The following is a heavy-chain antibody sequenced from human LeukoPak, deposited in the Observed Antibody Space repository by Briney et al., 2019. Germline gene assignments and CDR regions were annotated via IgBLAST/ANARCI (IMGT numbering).Heavy chain of an antibody. J-gene: IGHJ4*02. CDR2: ISWNSGSI. Sequence: GGSLRLSCAGSGFIFNNYAMHWVRQPPGKGLEWVSGISWNSGSIDYVDSVKGRFTISRDNAKNSLYLQMNSLRVEDTAVYYCARKTGDCWGQGTLVIVSS. D-gene: IGHD1-14*01. CDR1: GFIFNNYA. V-gene: IGHV3-9*01. CDR3: ARKTGDC.